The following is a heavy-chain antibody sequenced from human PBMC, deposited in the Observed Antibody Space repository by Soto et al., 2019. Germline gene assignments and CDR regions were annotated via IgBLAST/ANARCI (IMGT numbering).Heavy chain of an antibody. D-gene: IGHD2-21*02. J-gene: IGHJ6*02. CDR1: GGTFSSYA. Sequence: SVKVSCKASGGTFSSYAISWVRQAPGQGLEWMGGIIPIFGTANYAQKFQGRVTITADESTSTAYMELSSLRSEDTAVYYCARDFCGGDCYLGYYYGMDVWGQGTTVTVSS. CDR3: ARDFCGGDCYLGYYYGMDV. CDR2: IIPIFGTA. V-gene: IGHV1-69*13.